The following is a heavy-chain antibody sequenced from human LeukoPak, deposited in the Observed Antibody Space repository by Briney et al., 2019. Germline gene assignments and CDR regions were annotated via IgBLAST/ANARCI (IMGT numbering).Heavy chain of an antibody. CDR1: GFTFGDYG. D-gene: IGHD1-26*01. J-gene: IGHJ3*02. CDR3: TRILLKWELPGSDAFDI. CDR2: IRSKAYGATT. Sequence: PGGSLRLSCITSGFTFGDYGLSWVRQAPGKGLEWVGFIRSKAYGATTEYAASLKARFTISRDDSKSIAYLQVNSLKTEDTAVYYCTRILLKWELPGSDAFDIWGEGTMVTVSS. V-gene: IGHV3-49*04.